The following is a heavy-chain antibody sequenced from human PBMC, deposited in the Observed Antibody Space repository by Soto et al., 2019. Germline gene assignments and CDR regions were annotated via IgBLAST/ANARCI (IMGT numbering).Heavy chain of an antibody. CDR1: GFTFSNYA. CDR2: TTNTGGDK. CDR3: AKALGESYPWRRAIDF. V-gene: IGHV3-23*01. Sequence: GGSLRLSCAVSGFTFSNYAMNWVRQTPGGGLEWVSTTTNTGGDKIYADSVRGRFTISRDNSKNTLFLQMNNLRVEDTAIYYCAKALGESYPWRRAIDFWGLGTRVTVSS. D-gene: IGHD1-26*01. J-gene: IGHJ4*02.